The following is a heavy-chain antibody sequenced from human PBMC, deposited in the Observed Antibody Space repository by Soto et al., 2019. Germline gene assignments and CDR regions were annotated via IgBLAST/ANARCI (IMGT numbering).Heavy chain of an antibody. V-gene: IGHV3-23*01. CDR2: ISGSGGST. Sequence: PGGSLRLSCAASGFTFSSYAMSWVRQAPGKGLEWVSAISGSGGSTYYADSVKGRFTISRDNSKNTLYLQMNSLRAEDMAVYYCAKAEGSSSWPYYFDYWGQGTLVTVSS. J-gene: IGHJ4*02. D-gene: IGHD6-13*01. CDR1: GFTFSSYA. CDR3: AKAEGSSSWPYYFDY.